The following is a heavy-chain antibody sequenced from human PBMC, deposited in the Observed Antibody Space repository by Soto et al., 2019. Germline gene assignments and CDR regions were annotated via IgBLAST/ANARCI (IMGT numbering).Heavy chain of an antibody. J-gene: IGHJ6*03. CDR3: ARDLKLRYFDWTYYYMDV. CDR2: IWYDGSNK. CDR1: GFTFSSYG. V-gene: IGHV3-33*01. D-gene: IGHD3-9*01. Sequence: QVQLVESGGGVVQPGRSLRLSCAASGFTFSSYGMHWVRQAPGKGLEWVAVIWYDGSNKYYADSVKGRFTISRDNSKNTLYLQMNSLRAEDTAVYYCARDLKLRYFDWTYYYMDVWGKGTTVTVSS.